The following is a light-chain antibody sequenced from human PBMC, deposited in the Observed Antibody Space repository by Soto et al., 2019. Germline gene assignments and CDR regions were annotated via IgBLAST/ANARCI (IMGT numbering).Light chain of an antibody. CDR3: QEYTNGPGT. J-gene: IGKJ1*01. Sequence: EIVMTQFPASGSVSLVEMATIAFMASQSITRDLAWYQQKPVQVPRLLVYAASFMPSDIPPRFSGSGSGTDFTLTISSLQSEDVGLYFCQEYTNGPGTFGQGTKVDIK. CDR1: QSITRD. V-gene: IGKV3-15*01. CDR2: AAS.